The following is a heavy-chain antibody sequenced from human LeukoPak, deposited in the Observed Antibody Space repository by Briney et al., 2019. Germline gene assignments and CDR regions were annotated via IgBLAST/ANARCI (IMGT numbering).Heavy chain of an antibody. CDR2: MYYNGST. V-gene: IGHV4-39*07. J-gene: IGHJ3*02. D-gene: IGHD5-24*01. Sequence: PSETLSLTCTVSGGSISSTNYYWGWIRQPPGKGLEWIGSMYYNGSTYYNPSLKSRVTISVDTSKNQLSLKVRSVTAADTAVYYCAVLLAGVSDGFDNAFDIWGQGTMVTVSS. CDR3: AVLLAGVSDGFDNAFDI. CDR1: GGSISSTNYY.